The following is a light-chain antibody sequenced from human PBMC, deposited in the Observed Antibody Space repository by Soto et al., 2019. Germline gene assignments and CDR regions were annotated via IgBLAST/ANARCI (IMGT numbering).Light chain of an antibody. CDR1: SSNIGAGYD. J-gene: IGLJ2*01. CDR3: QSYDSSLSGVV. CDR2: GNS. V-gene: IGLV1-40*01. Sequence: QLVLTQPPSVSGAPGQWVTISCTGSSSNIGAGYDVHWYQQLPGTAPKLLIYGNSNRPSGVPDRFSGSKSGTSASLAITGLQADDEADYYCQSYDSSLSGVVFGGGTKVTVL.